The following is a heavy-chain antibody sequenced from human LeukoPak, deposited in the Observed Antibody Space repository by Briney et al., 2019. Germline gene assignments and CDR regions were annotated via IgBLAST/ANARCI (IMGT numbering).Heavy chain of an antibody. J-gene: IGHJ4*02. CDR2: INPNSGGT. CDR3: AGLSGYDPYYFDY. Sequence: ASVKVSCKASGYSFTGYYMHWVRQAPGQGLEWMGCINPNSGGTDYAQKFQGRVTMTRDTSISTAHMELSRLTSDDTAVYYCAGLSGYDPYYFDYWGQGTLVAVSS. D-gene: IGHD5-12*01. V-gene: IGHV1-2*02. CDR1: GYSFTGYY.